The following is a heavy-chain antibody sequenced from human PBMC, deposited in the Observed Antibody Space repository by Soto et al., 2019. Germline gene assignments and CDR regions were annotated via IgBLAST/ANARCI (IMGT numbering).Heavy chain of an antibody. J-gene: IGHJ4*02. Sequence: SETLSLTCAVSGDSISSGGYSWSWIRQPPGKGLEWIGYIYHSGSTYYNPSLKSRVTISVDRSKNQFSLKLSSVTAADTAVYYCARGHPFGRWGQGTLVTVSS. V-gene: IGHV4-30-2*01. D-gene: IGHD3-3*01. CDR3: ARGHPFGR. CDR1: GDSISSGGYS. CDR2: IYHSGST.